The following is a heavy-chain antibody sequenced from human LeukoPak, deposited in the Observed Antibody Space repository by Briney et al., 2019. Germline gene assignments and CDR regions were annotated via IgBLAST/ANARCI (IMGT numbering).Heavy chain of an antibody. V-gene: IGHV1-2*02. CDR3: ARGGSAHFYYFYMDV. Sequence: GASVKVSCKTSGYTFTDYFIHWVRQVPGQGLEWMGWIDPKNGDTNDAREFRGRFTMTRDTSISTVYTELTSLTSDDTAIYYCARGGSAHFYYFYMDVWGKGTTVTVSS. CDR1: GYTFTDYF. J-gene: IGHJ6*03. CDR2: IDPKNGDT.